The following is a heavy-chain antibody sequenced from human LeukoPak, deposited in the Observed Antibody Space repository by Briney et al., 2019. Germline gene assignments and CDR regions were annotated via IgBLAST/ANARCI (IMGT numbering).Heavy chain of an antibody. D-gene: IGHD3-22*01. CDR1: GFTFSSYG. CDR2: IRFDGSNK. Sequence: GGSLRLSCAASGFTFSSYGMHWVRQAPGKGLGWVALIRFDGSNKYYADSVKGRFTISRDNSKNTLYLQMNSLRAEDTAVYYCAKVDRYYDISGYPDYWGQGTLVTVSS. CDR3: AKVDRYYDISGYPDY. V-gene: IGHV3-30*02. J-gene: IGHJ4*02.